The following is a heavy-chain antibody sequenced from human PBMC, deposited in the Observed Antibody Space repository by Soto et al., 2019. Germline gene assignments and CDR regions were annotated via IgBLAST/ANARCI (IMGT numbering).Heavy chain of an antibody. D-gene: IGHD3-10*01. CDR3: AREGLPGRSGGGNVLNWFDP. CDR1: GGTFSSYT. Sequence: GASVKVSCKASGGTFSSYTISWVRQAPGQRLEWMGRIIPILGIANYAQKFQGRVTITADKSTSTAYMELSSLRSEDTAVYYCAREGLPGRSGGGNVLNWFDPWGQGTLVTFSS. CDR2: IIPILGIA. J-gene: IGHJ5*02. V-gene: IGHV1-69*04.